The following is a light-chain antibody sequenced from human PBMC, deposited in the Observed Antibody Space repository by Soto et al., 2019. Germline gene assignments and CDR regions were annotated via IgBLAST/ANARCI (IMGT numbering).Light chain of an antibody. CDR2: DVS. J-gene: IGLJ1*01. CDR1: SSDVGDYNY. Sequence: QSALAQPASVSGSPGQSITISCTGSSSDVGDYNYASWYQQYPGKAPKLMIYDVSNRPSGVSNRFSGSKSGSTASLTISGLQAEDEADYYCSSYTSSRTYVFGTGTKVTVL. V-gene: IGLV2-14*01. CDR3: SSYTSSRTYV.